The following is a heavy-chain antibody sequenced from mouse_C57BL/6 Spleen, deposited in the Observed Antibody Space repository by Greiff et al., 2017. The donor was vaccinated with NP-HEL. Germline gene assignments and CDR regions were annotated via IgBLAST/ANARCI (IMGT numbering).Heavy chain of an antibody. CDR2: ISNLAYSI. D-gene: IGHD1-1*01. J-gene: IGHJ4*01. CDR1: GFTFSDYG. V-gene: IGHV5-15*01. CDR3: ARDYGSSFYYAMDY. Sequence: EVQGVESGGGLVQPGGSLKLSCAASGFTFSDYGMAWVRQAPRQGPEWVAFISNLAYSIYYADTVTGRFTISRENAKNTLYLEMSSLRSEDTAMYYCARDYGSSFYYAMDYWGQGTSVTVSS.